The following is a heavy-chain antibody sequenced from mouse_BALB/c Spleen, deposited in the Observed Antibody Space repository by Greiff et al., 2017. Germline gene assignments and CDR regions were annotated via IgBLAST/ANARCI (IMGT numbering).Heavy chain of an antibody. CDR1: GFTFSSFG. V-gene: IGHV5-17*02. Sequence: EVKLMESGGGLVQPGGSRKLSCAASGFTFSSFGMHWVRQAPEKGLEWVAYISSGSSTIYYADTVKGRFTISRDNPKNTLFLQMTSLRSEDTAMYYCARWGGSSYFDYWGQGTTLTVSS. J-gene: IGHJ2*01. D-gene: IGHD1-1*01. CDR3: ARWGGSSYFDY. CDR2: ISSGSSTI.